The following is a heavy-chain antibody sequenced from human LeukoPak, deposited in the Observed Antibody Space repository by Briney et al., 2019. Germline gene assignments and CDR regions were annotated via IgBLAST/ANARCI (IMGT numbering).Heavy chain of an antibody. CDR2: INHSGST. CDR1: GGSLSGYY. CDR3: ARETGIGAAGTGDY. D-gene: IGHD6-13*01. V-gene: IGHV4-34*01. J-gene: IGHJ4*02. Sequence: SETLSLTCAVYGGSLSGYYWRWSRQPPGKGLEWIGEINHSGSTNYNPSLKSRVTISVDTSKNQFSLTLSSVTAADTDEYYFARETGIGAAGTGDYWGQGTLVTVSS.